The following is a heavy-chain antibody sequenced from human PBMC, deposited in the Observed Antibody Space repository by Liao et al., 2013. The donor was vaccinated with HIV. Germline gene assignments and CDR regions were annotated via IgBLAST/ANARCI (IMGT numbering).Heavy chain of an antibody. Sequence: QVQLQESGPGLVKPSETLSLTCTVSGGSISSYYWSWIRQPAGKGLEWIGRIYTSGSTNYNPSLKSRVTMSVDTSKNQFSLKLRSVTAADTAVYYCARISGGSGYTTTYYFDYWGQGTLVTVSS. CDR1: GGSISSYY. V-gene: IGHV4-4*07. J-gene: IGHJ4*02. D-gene: IGHD1-1*01. CDR3: ARISGGSGYTTTYYFDY. CDR2: IYTSGST.